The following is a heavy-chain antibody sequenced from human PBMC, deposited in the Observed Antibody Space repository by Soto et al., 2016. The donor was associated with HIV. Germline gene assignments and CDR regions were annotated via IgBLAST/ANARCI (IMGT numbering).Heavy chain of an antibody. D-gene: IGHD3-10*01. Sequence: EVQLVESGGDLVQPGGSLRLSCTVSGLIFSNYWMYWVRQAPGKGLVWVSRINSDGSNRRIADSMEGRFTISRDNSKNTLYLQMNRLRVEDTAVYYCARTFVGRGQPFDIWGQGTLVTVSS. V-gene: IGHV3-74*01. CDR1: GLIFSNYW. CDR2: INSDGSNR. CDR3: ARTFVGRGQPFDI. J-gene: IGHJ3*02.